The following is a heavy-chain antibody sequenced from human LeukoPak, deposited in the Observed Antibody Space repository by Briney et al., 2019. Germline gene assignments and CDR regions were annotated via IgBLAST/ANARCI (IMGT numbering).Heavy chain of an antibody. Sequence: XWXGXGRQVXGKXLEWMGXIYPGDFDTRYSPSFQGQVTISADNSINTAYLQWSSLKALDTAMYYCARPDCSGGTCYYDYWGQGTLVTVSS. CDR1: XW. V-gene: IGHV5-51*01. CDR3: ARPDCSGGTCYYDY. J-gene: IGHJ4*02. D-gene: IGHD2-15*01. CDR2: IYPGDFDT.